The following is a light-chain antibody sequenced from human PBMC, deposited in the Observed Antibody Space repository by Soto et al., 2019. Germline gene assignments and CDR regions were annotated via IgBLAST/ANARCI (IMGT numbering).Light chain of an antibody. CDR2: AAS. V-gene: IGKV1-6*01. CDR3: LQLYNFSWT. CDR1: QGIGND. Sequence: AIQLTQSPSSLSASVGDRVTISCRASQGIGNDLACDQQKPGKAPRLLIFAASNLQSGVPSRFSGSGSGTDFTLTISRLQPEDFATYYCLQLYNFSWTFGQGTKVDIK. J-gene: IGKJ1*01.